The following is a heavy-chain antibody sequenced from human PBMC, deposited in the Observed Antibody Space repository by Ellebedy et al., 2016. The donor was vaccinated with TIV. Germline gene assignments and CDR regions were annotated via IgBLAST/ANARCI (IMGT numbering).Heavy chain of an antibody. CDR2: SYYSGTT. J-gene: IGHJ5*02. V-gene: IGHV4-59*01. CDR3: ARTNYDFWSGSFFPGRGFDP. CDR1: GGTISSYY. Sequence: MPSETLSLTCTVSGGTISSYYWRWIRQPPGTGLEWIRYSYYSGTTNHNPSLKSRVTISVDTSKNQFSLKLRSVTAADTAVYYCARTNYDFWSGSFFPGRGFDPWGQGTLVTVSS. D-gene: IGHD3-3*01.